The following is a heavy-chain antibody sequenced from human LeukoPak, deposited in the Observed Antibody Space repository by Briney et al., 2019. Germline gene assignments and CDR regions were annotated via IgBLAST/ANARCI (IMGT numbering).Heavy chain of an antibody. J-gene: IGHJ4*02. V-gene: IGHV3-23*01. CDR2: ISGNGGST. D-gene: IGHD6-19*01. CDR3: AKVGIAVAGWDNIDY. Sequence: PGGSLRLSCAASGFTFSTYAMTWVRQAPGTGLEWVSAISGNGGSTYYADSVKGRFTISRDNSKNTLYLQMNSLRAEDTAIYYCAKVGIAVAGWDNIDYWGQGTLVTVSS. CDR1: GFTFSTYA.